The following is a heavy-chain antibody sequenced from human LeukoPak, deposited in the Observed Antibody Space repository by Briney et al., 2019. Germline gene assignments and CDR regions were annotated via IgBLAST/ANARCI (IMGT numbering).Heavy chain of an antibody. CDR3: AREGGELRYFDWLSLPVDY. CDR2: MQYDGRNK. J-gene: IGHJ4*02. D-gene: IGHD3-9*01. Sequence: GGSLRLSCVASGFIFSSYGMNWVRQAPGKGLEWVAFMQYDGRNKYYSDSVKGRFTISRDNSKNTLYLQMYSLRPEDTAVYYCAREGGELRYFDWLSLPVDYWGQGTLVTVSS. CDR1: GFIFSSYG. V-gene: IGHV3-30*02.